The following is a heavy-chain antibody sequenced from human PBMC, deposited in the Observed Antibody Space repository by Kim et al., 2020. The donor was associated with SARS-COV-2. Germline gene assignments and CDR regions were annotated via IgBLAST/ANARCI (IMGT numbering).Heavy chain of an antibody. CDR1: RFIFSNYW. J-gene: IGHJ1*01. CDR3: GRDYSD. V-gene: IGHV3-7*01. CDR2: IKEDGSEN. Sequence: GGSLRLSCAASRFIFSNYWMSWVRQAPGKGLEWVANIKEDGSENYDVDSVEGRFIISSDNAENSLYLQMNSLRAEDTAVYYCGRDYSDWRQGTLVTAAS. D-gene: IGHD6-13*01.